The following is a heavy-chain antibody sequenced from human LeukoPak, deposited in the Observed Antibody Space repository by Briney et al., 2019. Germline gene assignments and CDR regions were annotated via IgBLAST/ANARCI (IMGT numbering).Heavy chain of an antibody. CDR1: GYTFIRYD. D-gene: IGHD3-22*01. CDR3: ALVVDNWGYYYYYMDV. CDR2: ISTYNGNT. Sequence: GASVKVSCKASGYTFIRYDIIWVRQAPGQGLEWMGWISTYNGNTNYAQNLQGSVTMTTDTSTSTAYMELRSLRSDDTAVYYCALVVDNWGYYYYYMDVWGKGTTVTVSS. V-gene: IGHV1-18*01. J-gene: IGHJ6*03.